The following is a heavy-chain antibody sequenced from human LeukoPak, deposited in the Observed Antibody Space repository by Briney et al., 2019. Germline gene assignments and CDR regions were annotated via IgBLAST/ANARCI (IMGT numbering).Heavy chain of an antibody. D-gene: IGHD6-19*01. Sequence: SDTLSLTCTVSGGSVNSGDSFWSWIRQPPGKGLEWIGNIYYSGSTNYNPSLQSRVTVSIDTSKNQFSLKVRSVTLADTAVYYCARKLGIAVGDYYYYGLDVWGQGTTVTVSS. CDR2: IYYSGST. CDR3: ARKLGIAVGDYYYYGLDV. CDR1: GGSVNSGDSF. J-gene: IGHJ6*02. V-gene: IGHV4-61*08.